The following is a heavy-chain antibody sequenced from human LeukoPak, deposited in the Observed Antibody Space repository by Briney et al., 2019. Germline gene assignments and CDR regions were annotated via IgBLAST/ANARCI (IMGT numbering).Heavy chain of an antibody. CDR1: GGSISSSHFY. Sequence: KSSETLSLTCSVSGGSISSSHFYWGWIRQPPGKGLEWIGSIYSSGSTYYNPSLKSRVTVSVDTSKNQFSLKLSSVTAADTALYYCARERGIRGGPFNIWGQGTMVTVSS. D-gene: IGHD3-16*01. J-gene: IGHJ3*02. CDR3: ARERGIRGGPFNI. CDR2: IYSSGST. V-gene: IGHV4-39*07.